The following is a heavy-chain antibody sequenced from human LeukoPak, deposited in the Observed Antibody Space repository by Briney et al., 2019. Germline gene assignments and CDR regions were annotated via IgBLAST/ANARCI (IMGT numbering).Heavy chain of an antibody. CDR1: GGSFSGYY. V-gene: IGHV4-34*10. J-gene: IGHJ4*02. D-gene: IGHD3-22*01. Sequence: PSETLSLTCAVYGGSFSGYYWSWIRQTPGKRLEWIGNIYSDGDTSFNPSLKSRITMSVDTSKNQFSLRLNSVTAADTAVYFCATHSGFWLYWGQGILVSVSS. CDR3: ATHSGFWLY. CDR2: IYSDGDT.